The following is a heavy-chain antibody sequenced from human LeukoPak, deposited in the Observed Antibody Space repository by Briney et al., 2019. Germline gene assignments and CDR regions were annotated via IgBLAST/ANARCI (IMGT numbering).Heavy chain of an antibody. J-gene: IGHJ4*02. V-gene: IGHV1-2*02. Sequence: ASVKVSCKASGYTFTGYYMHWVRQAPGQGLEWMGWINPNSGGTNYAQKFQGRVTMTRDTSISTAYMELSRLRSDDTAVYYCARDRTIAAAGEEIDYWGQGTLVTVSS. CDR1: GYTFTGYY. CDR3: ARDRTIAAAGEEIDY. D-gene: IGHD6-13*01. CDR2: INPNSGGT.